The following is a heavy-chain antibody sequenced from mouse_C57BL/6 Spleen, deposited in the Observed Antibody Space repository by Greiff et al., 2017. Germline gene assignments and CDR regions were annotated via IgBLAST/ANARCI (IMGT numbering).Heavy chain of an antibody. CDR3: GRGEGTHFDD. J-gene: IGHJ2*01. CDR1: GYAFSSSW. D-gene: IGHD3-3*01. Sequence: QVQLQQSGPELVKPGASVKISCKASGYAFSSSWMNWVKQRPGKGLEWIGRIYPGDGDTNYNGKFKGKATLTADKSSSTAYMQLSSLTSEDSAVYFCGRGEGTHFDDWGQGTTVTVSS. CDR2: IYPGDGDT. V-gene: IGHV1-82*01.